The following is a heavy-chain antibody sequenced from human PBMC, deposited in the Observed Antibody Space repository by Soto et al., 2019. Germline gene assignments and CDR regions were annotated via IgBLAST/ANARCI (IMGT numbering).Heavy chain of an antibody. Sequence: PSETLSLTCTVSGASIKSSYYIWVWLRQPPGKGFVFVGSIHSSGGTYSNPSLRSRVTVYVALSNSHFSLSLKSLTATATAVCCCGRLAEAATGHTDFDFWGLGTLVTVSS. D-gene: IGHD2-15*01. J-gene: IGHJ4*02. CDR3: GRLAEAATGHTDFDF. CDR1: GASIKSSYYI. V-gene: IGHV4-39*02. CDR2: IHSSGGT.